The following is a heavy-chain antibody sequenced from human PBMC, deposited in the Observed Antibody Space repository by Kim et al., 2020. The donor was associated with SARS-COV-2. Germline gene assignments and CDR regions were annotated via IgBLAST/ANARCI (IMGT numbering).Heavy chain of an antibody. V-gene: IGHV3-30*04. D-gene: IGHD3-10*01. CDR3: ARRGSDDGDY. CDR2: ISYDGSNK. J-gene: IGHJ4*02. Sequence: GGSLRLSCAASGFTFSSYAMHWVRQAPGKGLEWVAVISYDGSNKYYADSVKGRFTISRDNSKNTLYLQMNSLRAEDTAVYYCARRGSDDGDYWGQGTLVTVSS. CDR1: GFTFSSYA.